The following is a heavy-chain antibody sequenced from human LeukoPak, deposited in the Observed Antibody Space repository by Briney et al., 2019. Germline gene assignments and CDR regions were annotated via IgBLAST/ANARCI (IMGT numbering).Heavy chain of an antibody. Sequence: SETLSLTCTVSGGSISSYSWSWIRQPPGKGLEWIGYIYYSGSTNYNPSLKSRVTISVDTSKNQFSLKLSSVTAADTAVYYCARTKTYYYDSSGYYGQAFDIWGQGTMVTVSS. D-gene: IGHD3-22*01. CDR3: ARTKTYYYDSSGYYGQAFDI. CDR2: IYYSGST. V-gene: IGHV4-59*01. J-gene: IGHJ3*02. CDR1: GGSISSYS.